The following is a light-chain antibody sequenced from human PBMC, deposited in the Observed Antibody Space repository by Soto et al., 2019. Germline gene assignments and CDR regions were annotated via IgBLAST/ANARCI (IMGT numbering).Light chain of an antibody. J-gene: IGLJ1*01. CDR1: SSDVGGYNY. CDR2: EVS. CDR3: SSYTSSSGYV. Sequence: QSALTQPASVSGSPGQSITISCTGTSSDVGGYNYVSWYQQHPGKAPKLMIYEVSNRPSGVSNRFSGSKSGNTASLTISGRQAEDEADYYCSSYTSSSGYVFGTGTKGTVL. V-gene: IGLV2-14*01.